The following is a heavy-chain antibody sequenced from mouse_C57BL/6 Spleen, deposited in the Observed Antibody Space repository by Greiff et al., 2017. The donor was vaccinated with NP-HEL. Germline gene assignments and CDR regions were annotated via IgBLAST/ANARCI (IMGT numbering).Heavy chain of an antibody. CDR1: GFTFSSYT. CDR3: ARRDYYGSSYLYYYAMDY. CDR2: LSGGGGNT. Sequence: EVKLVESGGGLVKPGGSLKLSCAASGFTFSSYTMSWVRQTPEKRLEWVATLSGGGGNTYYPDSVKGRFTISRDNAKNTLYLQMSSLRSEDTALYYCARRDYYGSSYLYYYAMDYWGQGTSVTVSS. J-gene: IGHJ4*01. D-gene: IGHD1-1*01. V-gene: IGHV5-9*01.